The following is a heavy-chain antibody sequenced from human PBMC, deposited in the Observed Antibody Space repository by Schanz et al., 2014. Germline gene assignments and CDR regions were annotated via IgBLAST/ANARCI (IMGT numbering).Heavy chain of an antibody. Sequence: QVQLVQSGAEAKKPGASVKVSCEASGYTFTSYYIHWFRQAPGQGLEWMGIINPSGGSTSYAQKLQGRVTMTTDTSTTTVYMELRGLRSDDTAVYYCARETTIITGGAFDVWGQGTMVTVSS. CDR3: ARETTIITGGAFDV. CDR1: GYTFTSYY. V-gene: IGHV1-46*04. CDR2: INPSGGST. J-gene: IGHJ3*01. D-gene: IGHD3-9*01.